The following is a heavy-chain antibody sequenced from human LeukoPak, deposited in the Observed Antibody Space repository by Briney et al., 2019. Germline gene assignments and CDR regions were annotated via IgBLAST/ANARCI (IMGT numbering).Heavy chain of an antibody. Sequence: GGSLRLSCAASGFTFSSYWMHWVRQAPGKGLVWVSRINSDGSSTTYADSVKGRSTISRDNAKNTLYLQMNSLRAEDTAVYYCARLLGYCSGGSCYGFDYWGQGTLVTVSS. V-gene: IGHV3-74*01. CDR2: INSDGSST. D-gene: IGHD2-15*01. CDR1: GFTFSSYW. J-gene: IGHJ4*02. CDR3: ARLLGYCSGGSCYGFDY.